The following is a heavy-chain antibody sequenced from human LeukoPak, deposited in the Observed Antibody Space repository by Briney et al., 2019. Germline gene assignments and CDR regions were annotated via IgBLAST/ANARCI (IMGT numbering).Heavy chain of an antibody. Sequence: PSETLSLTCAVYGGSFSGYYWSWIRQPPGKGLEWIGEINHSGSTNYNPSLKSRVTISVDTSKNQFSLKLSSVTAADTAVYYCARPGYDFGTNWFDPWGQGTLVTVSS. CDR1: GGSFSGYY. CDR3: ARPGYDFGTNWFDP. CDR2: INHSGST. D-gene: IGHD3-3*01. J-gene: IGHJ5*02. V-gene: IGHV4-34*01.